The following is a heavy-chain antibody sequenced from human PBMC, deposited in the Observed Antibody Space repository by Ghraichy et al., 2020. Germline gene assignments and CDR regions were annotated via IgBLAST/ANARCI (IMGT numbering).Heavy chain of an antibody. V-gene: IGHV3-7*03. CDR1: GFTFSTYW. CDR2: IKGDGTER. D-gene: IGHD6-13*01. CDR3: ARDSRDRPAVGTFDY. Sequence: GGSLRLSCEASGFTFSTYWVTWVRQAPGRGLEWLANIKGDGTERYYADSLKGRFTISRDNAKNSLFLQMESLRAEDTAVYYCARDSRDRPAVGTFDYWGQGTLVTVSS. J-gene: IGHJ4*02.